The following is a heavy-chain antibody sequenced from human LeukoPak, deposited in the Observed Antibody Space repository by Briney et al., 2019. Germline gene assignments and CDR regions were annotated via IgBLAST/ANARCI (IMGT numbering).Heavy chain of an antibody. CDR3: ARMDTYYYDSNRSGYMDV. Sequence: ASVKVSCKASGYTFTSYGISWVRQAPGQGLEWMGWISAYNGNTNYAQKLQGRVTMTTDTSTSTAYMELRSLRSDDTAVYYCARMDTYYYDSNRSGYMDVWGKGTTVTVSS. D-gene: IGHD3-22*01. CDR1: GYTFTSYG. V-gene: IGHV1-18*01. J-gene: IGHJ6*03. CDR2: ISAYNGNT.